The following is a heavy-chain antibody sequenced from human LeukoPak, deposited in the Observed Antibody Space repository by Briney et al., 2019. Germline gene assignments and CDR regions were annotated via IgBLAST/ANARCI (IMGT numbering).Heavy chain of an antibody. D-gene: IGHD2-2*01. V-gene: IGHV4-34*01. J-gene: IGHJ6*03. Sequence: SETLSLTCAVYGGSFSGYYWSWIRQPPGKGLEWIGEINHSGSTNYNPSLKSRVTISVDTSKNQFSLKLSSVTAADTAVYYCAGLGYCSSTSCMDVWGKGTTVTISS. CDR1: GGSFSGYY. CDR3: AGLGYCSSTSCMDV. CDR2: INHSGST.